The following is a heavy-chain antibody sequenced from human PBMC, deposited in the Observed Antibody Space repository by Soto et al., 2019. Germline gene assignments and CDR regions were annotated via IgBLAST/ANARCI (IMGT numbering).Heavy chain of an antibody. Sequence: PSEALSLTCSVYGGSFSGYYWSWIRQPPGKWLEWIGEINHSGSTNYNPSLKSRVTISVDTSKNQFSLKLSSVTAADTAVYYCAKIGYCSSTSCEGWFDPWGQGTLVTVSS. J-gene: IGHJ5*02. V-gene: IGHV4-34*01. CDR1: GGSFSGYY. CDR2: INHSGST. CDR3: AKIGYCSSTSCEGWFDP. D-gene: IGHD2-2*01.